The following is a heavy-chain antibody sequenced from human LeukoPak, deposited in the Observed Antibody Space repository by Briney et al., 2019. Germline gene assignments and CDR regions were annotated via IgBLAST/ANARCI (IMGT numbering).Heavy chain of an antibody. CDR1: GFIFSTNG. CDR3: AKMQGYFDY. V-gene: IGHV3-23*01. CDR2: ISGSGTT. Sequence: PGGSLRLSCAASGFIFSTNGMSWVRQAPGKGLEWVSAISGSGTTYYADSVKGRFTISRDNSKYTVSLQMNSLRAEDTAVYHCAKMQGYFDYWGQGTLVAVSS. J-gene: IGHJ4*02.